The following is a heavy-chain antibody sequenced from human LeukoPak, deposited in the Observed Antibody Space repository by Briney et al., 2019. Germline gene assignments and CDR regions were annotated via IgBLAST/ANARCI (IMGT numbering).Heavy chain of an antibody. CDR2: ISSSSSYI. Sequence: GGSLRLSCAASGFTFSSYSTNWVRQAPGKGLEWVSSISSSSSYIYYADSVKGRFTISRDNAKNSLYLQMNSLRAEDTAVYYCARDLRGYCDSSGYLYFDYWGQGTLVTVSS. CDR3: ARDLRGYCDSSGYLYFDY. J-gene: IGHJ4*02. V-gene: IGHV3-21*01. D-gene: IGHD3-22*01. CDR1: GFTFSSYS.